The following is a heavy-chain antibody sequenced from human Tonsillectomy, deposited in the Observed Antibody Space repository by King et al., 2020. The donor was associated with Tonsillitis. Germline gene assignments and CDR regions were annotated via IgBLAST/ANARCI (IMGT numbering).Heavy chain of an antibody. J-gene: IGHJ6*03. Sequence: VQLQQWGAGLLKPSETLSLTCAVYGGSFSGYYWSWIRQPPGKGLEWIGEINHSGSTNYNPSLKSRVTISVDTSKNQFSLKLSSVTAADTAVYYCARVTYDSSGYLYEYYYYYYGDVSGEGTTVTASS. V-gene: IGHV4-34*01. D-gene: IGHD3-22*01. CDR2: INHSGST. CDR3: ARVTYDSSGYLYEYYYYYYGDV. CDR1: GGSFSGYY.